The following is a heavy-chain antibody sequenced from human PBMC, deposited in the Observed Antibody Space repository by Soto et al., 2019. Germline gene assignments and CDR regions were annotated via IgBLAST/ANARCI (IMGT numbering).Heavy chain of an antibody. V-gene: IGHV3-23*01. CDR2: ISGFGGST. CDR3: AKGRSDDCDDRYSYDY. Sequence: EVYLWESGGGLVQRGGSLRLSCAASGFTFSSYSMSWVRQAPGKGLECVSGISGFGGSTYYADSVKGRFTISRDNSKNNLYPQINSLRAEDTAIYNCAKGRSDDCDDRYSYDYWGQGTLVTVSS. J-gene: IGHJ4*02. CDR1: GFTFSSYS. D-gene: IGHD2-21*02.